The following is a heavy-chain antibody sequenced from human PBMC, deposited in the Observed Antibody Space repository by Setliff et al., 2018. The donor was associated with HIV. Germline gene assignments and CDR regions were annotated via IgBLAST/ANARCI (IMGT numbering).Heavy chain of an antibody. CDR1: GGSIINNNYY. D-gene: IGHD3-22*01. Sequence: SETLSLTCNVSGGSIINNNYYWGWIRQPPGKGLEWMASIYYSGSTSYNPALKSRVTMSVDAAKNQFSLKVTSVTAADTAVYFCVRLYRGSSVDEKTDSWGQGLLVTVSS. V-gene: IGHV4-39*01. CDR3: VRLYRGSSVDEKTDS. CDR2: IYYSGST. J-gene: IGHJ4*02.